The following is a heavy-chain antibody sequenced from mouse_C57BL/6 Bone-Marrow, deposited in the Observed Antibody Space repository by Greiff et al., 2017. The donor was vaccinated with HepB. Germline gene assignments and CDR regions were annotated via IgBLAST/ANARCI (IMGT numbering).Heavy chain of an antibody. CDR2: IDPSDSET. D-gene: IGHD2-3*01. J-gene: IGHJ1*03. CDR3: ARGGWLLPYCYFDV. Sequence: VQLQHPGAELVRPGSSVKLSCKASGYTFTSYWMHWVKQRPIQGLEWIGNIDPSDSETHYNQKFKDKATLTVDKSSSTACMQLSSLTSEDSAVYYCARGGWLLPYCYFDVWGTGTTVTVSS. V-gene: IGHV1-52*01. CDR1: GYTFTSYW.